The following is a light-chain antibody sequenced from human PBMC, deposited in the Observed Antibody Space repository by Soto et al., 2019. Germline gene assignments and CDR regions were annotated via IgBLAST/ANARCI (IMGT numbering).Light chain of an antibody. J-gene: IGKJ1*01. CDR2: DAS. Sequence: GDRVTITCRASQSVSTRLAWHQQKPGKAPKVLIYDASSLETGVPSRFSGSGSGTEFTLTINSLQPDDFATYYCQQYKSYWTFGQGTKVDIK. V-gene: IGKV1-5*01. CDR1: QSVSTR. CDR3: QQYKSYWT.